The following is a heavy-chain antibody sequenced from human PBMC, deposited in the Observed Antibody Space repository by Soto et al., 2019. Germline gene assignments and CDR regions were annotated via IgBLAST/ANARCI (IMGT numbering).Heavy chain of an antibody. CDR1: GFTFSSYS. CDR3: ASILISVAGTASD. V-gene: IGHV3-21*01. J-gene: IGHJ4*02. D-gene: IGHD6-19*01. Sequence: GGSLRLSCAASGFTFSSYSMNWVRQAPGKGLEWVSSISSSSSYIYYADSVKGRFTISRDNAKNSLYLQMNSLRAEDTAVYYCASILISVAGTASDWGQGTLVTVSS. CDR2: ISSSSSYI.